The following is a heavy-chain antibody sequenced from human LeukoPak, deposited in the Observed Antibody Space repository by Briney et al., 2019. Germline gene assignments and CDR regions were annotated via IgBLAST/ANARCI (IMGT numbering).Heavy chain of an antibody. V-gene: IGHV3-23*01. Sequence: PGGSLRISCAASGFTFSSYAMIWVRQAPGKGLEWVSTIGGSGYTTYYADSVKGRFTISRDNSRNTVYLQMNSPRAEDTAVYYCVKGHGSWPCHFDYWGQGTLVTVSS. J-gene: IGHJ4*02. CDR2: IGGSGYTT. D-gene: IGHD6-13*01. CDR3: VKGHGSWPCHFDY. CDR1: GFTFSSYA.